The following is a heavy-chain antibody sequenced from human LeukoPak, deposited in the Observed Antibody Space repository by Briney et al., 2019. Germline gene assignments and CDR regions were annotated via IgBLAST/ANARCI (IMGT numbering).Heavy chain of an antibody. D-gene: IGHD5-12*01. CDR2: IIGSSGST. Sequence: GGSLRLSCAASGFTLNTNDMNWVRQAPGKGLEWVSLIIGSSGSTFYADSVKGRFTISRDKSKNTLYLQMNSLRAEDTAVYYCAKGAYDYIEIAYFDYWGQGSLVTVSS. J-gene: IGHJ4*02. CDR1: GFTLNTND. V-gene: IGHV3-23*01. CDR3: AKGAYDYIEIAYFDY.